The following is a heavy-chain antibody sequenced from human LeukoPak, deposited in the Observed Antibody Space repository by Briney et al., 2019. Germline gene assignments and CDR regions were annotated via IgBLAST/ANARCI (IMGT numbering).Heavy chain of an antibody. V-gene: IGHV4-31*03. Sequence: SETLSLTCTVSGGSISSGGYYWSWIRQHPGEGLEWIGYIYYSGSTYYNPSLKSRVTISVDTSKNQFSLKLSSVTAADTAVYYCARSSQYYSFDIWGQGTMVTVSS. CDR2: IYYSGST. CDR3: ARSSQYYSFDI. CDR1: GGSISSGGYY. D-gene: IGHD3-10*01. J-gene: IGHJ3*02.